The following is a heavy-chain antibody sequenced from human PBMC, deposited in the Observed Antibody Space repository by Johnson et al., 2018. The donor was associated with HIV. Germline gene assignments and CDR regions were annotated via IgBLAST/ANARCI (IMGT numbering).Heavy chain of an antibody. V-gene: IGHV3-30*18. Sequence: QVQLVESGGGVVQPGMSLRLSCAASGFTFSSYAMHWVRQAPGKGLEWVAVISYDGSNTYYADSVKGRFTISRDNSKNTLYLQMNSLRAEDTAVYYCAKVDTAMVNAFDIWGQGTMVTVSS. CDR3: AKVDTAMVNAFDI. J-gene: IGHJ3*02. CDR2: ISYDGSNT. CDR1: GFTFSSYA. D-gene: IGHD5-18*01.